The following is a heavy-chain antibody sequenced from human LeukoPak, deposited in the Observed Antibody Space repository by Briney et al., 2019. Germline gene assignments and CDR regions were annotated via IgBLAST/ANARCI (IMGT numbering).Heavy chain of an antibody. V-gene: IGHV3-9*01. J-gene: IGHJ4*02. Sequence: GGSLRLSCAASGFPYYDYPMLGVRDAPGRGREWVSGISWNRDSIGYADSVKGRFTISRDNAKNSLYLQMNSLRAEDTALYYCAKESHVFDYWGERTPGTVSS. CDR1: GFPYYDYP. CDR2: ISWNRDSI. CDR3: AKESHVFDY.